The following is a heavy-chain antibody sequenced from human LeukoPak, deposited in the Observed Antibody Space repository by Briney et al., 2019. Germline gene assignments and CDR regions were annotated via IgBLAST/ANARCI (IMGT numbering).Heavy chain of an antibody. Sequence: SETLSLTCTVSGGSISSGGYNWNCIRQHPGKGLEWIVYIYYSGSTSYDPSLKSRVIISIDRSKNQFSLKLSSVTAADSAVYYCARDGGYGSGSYYMAYWGQGTLVTVSS. D-gene: IGHD3-10*01. J-gene: IGHJ4*02. CDR3: ARDGGYGSGSYYMAY. CDR1: GGSISSGGYN. V-gene: IGHV4-31*03. CDR2: IYYSGST.